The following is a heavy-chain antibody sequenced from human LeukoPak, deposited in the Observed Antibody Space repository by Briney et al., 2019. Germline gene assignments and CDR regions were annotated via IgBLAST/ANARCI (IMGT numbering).Heavy chain of an antibody. D-gene: IGHD7-27*01. Sequence: PSETLSLTCAIYGGSFSGYSWSWIRQPPGKGLEWIGEINHSGSTNYNPSVRSRVTVSEDTSKNQFSLKLSSVTAADTAVYYCARVGIEPLLYFDLWGRGTLVTVSS. CDR3: ARVGIEPLLYFDL. V-gene: IGHV4-34*01. J-gene: IGHJ2*01. CDR2: INHSGST. CDR1: GGSFSGYS.